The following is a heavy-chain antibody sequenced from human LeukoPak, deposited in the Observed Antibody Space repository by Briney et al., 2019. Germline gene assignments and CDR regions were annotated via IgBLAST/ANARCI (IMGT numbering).Heavy chain of an antibody. CDR1: LFPLRNAW. Sequence: PGGPLRHSRGAPLFPLRNAWLGMVPPAPREGMGWVGRIISKMDGGTTDYAAPVKGRFTISRDDSKNTLYLQMNSLKTEDTAVYYCTTFGVAAASWDYYYYMDVWGKGTTVTVSS. V-gene: IGHV3-15*01. CDR3: TTFGVAAASWDYYYYMDV. D-gene: IGHD6-13*01. J-gene: IGHJ6*03. CDR2: IISKMDGGTT.